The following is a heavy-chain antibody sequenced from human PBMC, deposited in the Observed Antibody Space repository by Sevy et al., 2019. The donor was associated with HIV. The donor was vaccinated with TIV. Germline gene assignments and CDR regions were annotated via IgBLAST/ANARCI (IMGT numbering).Heavy chain of an antibody. CDR1: GFTFSSYA. D-gene: IGHD4-4*01. V-gene: IGHV3-30-3*01. CDR2: ISYDGSNK. CDR3: ARDQGDPGSNYDDAFDI. J-gene: IGHJ3*02. Sequence: GGSLRLSCAASGFTFSSYAMHWVRQAPGKGLEWVAVISYDGSNKYYADSVKGGFTISRDNSKNTLYLQMNSLRAEDTAVYYCARDQGDPGSNYDDAFDIWGQGTMVTVSS.